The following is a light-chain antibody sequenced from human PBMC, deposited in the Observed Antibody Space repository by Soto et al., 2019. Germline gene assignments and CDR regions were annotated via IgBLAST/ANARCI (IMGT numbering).Light chain of an antibody. CDR3: HKSDSASWT. Sequence: DIHMTQSPSSLSASVRDRVTITCRASQGISNYLAWYKQKPGKVPKLLIYAASTLQSGVPSRFHGRRSGTSVPLTSSSRPTEDVATYYWHKSDSASWTFGQGTKVEIK. CDR1: QGISNY. V-gene: IGKV1-27*01. CDR2: AAS. J-gene: IGKJ1*01.